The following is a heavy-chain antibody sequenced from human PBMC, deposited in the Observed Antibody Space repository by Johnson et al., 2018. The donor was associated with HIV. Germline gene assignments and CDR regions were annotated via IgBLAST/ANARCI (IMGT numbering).Heavy chain of an antibody. Sequence: VQLVESGGVVVHPGGSLRLSCETSRFTFDDYAMHWVRQAPGKGLEWVSGISWNSGSIGYADSVKGRFTISRDNAKNSLYLQMNSLRAEDTATYYCARLPSGYNRDSFNIWGQGTMVTVSS. V-gene: IGHV3-9*01. CDR3: ARLPSGYNRDSFNI. J-gene: IGHJ3*02. CDR2: ISWNSGSI. CDR1: RFTFDDYA. D-gene: IGHD5-18*01.